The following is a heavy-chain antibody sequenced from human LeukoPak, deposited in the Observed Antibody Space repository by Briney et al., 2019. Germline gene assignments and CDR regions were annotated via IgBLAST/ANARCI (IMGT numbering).Heavy chain of an antibody. J-gene: IGHJ4*02. V-gene: IGHV3-30*18. CDR1: GFTFSNYG. D-gene: IGHD2-2*01. Sequence: GGSLRLSCAASGFTFSNYGMNWVRQAPGKGREWVAVISSNGTNKYYVDSVKGRFTMSRDNSKNTLYLQMNSLRAEDTAVYYCAKIGSVVVPAAIDCFDYWGQGALVTVSS. CDR2: ISSNGTNK. CDR3: AKIGSVVVPAAIDCFDY.